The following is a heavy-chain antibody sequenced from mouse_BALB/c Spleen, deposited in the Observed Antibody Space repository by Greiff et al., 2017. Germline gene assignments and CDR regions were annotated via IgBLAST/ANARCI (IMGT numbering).Heavy chain of an antibody. CDR3: ARDGLGAMDY. V-gene: IGHV2-9*02. Sequence: VMLVESGPGLVAPSQSLSITCTVSGFSLTSYGVHWVRQPPGKGLEWLGVIWAGGSTNYNSALMSRLSISKDNSKSQVFLKMNSLQTDDTAMYYCARDGLGAMDYWGQGTSVTVSS. CDR1: GFSLTSYG. CDR2: IWAGGST. J-gene: IGHJ4*01.